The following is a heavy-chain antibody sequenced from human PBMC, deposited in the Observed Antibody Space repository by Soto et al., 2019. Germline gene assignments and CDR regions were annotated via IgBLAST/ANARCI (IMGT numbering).Heavy chain of an antibody. CDR2: ISSDGGNK. J-gene: IGHJ4*02. CDR1: GFTFRNYG. Sequence: QVQLVESGGGVVQPGRSLRLSCAASGFTFRNYGIHWVRQAPGKGLEWVAVISSDGGNKYHADSVKGRFTISRDNSKDTLYLQMNSLRAEDMAVYYCAKDGDIAAAGYYFDYWGQGTLVTVSS. V-gene: IGHV3-30*18. D-gene: IGHD6-13*01. CDR3: AKDGDIAAAGYYFDY.